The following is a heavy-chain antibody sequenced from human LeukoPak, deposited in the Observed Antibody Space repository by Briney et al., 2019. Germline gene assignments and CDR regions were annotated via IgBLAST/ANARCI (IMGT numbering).Heavy chain of an antibody. J-gene: IGHJ4*02. CDR2: ISYDGSNK. CDR3: AKGTASDVDTADYFDY. Sequence: PGRSLRLSCAASGFTFSSYGMHWVRQAPGKGLEWVAVISYDGSNKYYADSVKGRFTTSRDNSKNTLYLQMSSLRAEDTAVYYCAKGTASDVDTADYFDYWGQGTLVTVSS. CDR1: GFTFSSYG. V-gene: IGHV3-30*18. D-gene: IGHD5-18*01.